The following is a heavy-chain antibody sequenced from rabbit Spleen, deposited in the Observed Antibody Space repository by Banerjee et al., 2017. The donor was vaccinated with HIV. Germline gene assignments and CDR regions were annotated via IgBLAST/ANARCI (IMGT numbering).Heavy chain of an antibody. CDR2: IAGSSSGFT. D-gene: IGHD7-1*01. CDR3: ASSEGFPFYPGYVYFDSFDP. J-gene: IGHJ2*01. CDR1: GVSVNDKDV. Sequence: QEQLVESGGGLVQPEGSLTLTCKASGVSVNDKDVMCWVRQAPGKGLEWISCIAGSSSGFTYSASWAKGRFTISKTSSTTVTLRMTSLTAADTATYFCASSEGFPFYPGYVYFDSFDPWGPGTLVTVS. V-gene: IGHV1S45*01.